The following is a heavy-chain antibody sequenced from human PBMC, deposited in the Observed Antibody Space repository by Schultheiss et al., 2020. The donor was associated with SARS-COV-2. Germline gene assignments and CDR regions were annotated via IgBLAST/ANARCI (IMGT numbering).Heavy chain of an antibody. Sequence: SVKVSCKASGYTFTSYAISWVRQAPGQGLEWMGGIIPIFGTANYAQKFQGRVTITADESTSTAYMELSSLISDDTAVYSCVRRVGPAANHYFDPWGQGTLVTVSS. CDR1: GYTFTSYA. CDR3: VRRVGPAANHYFDP. CDR2: IIPIFGTA. V-gene: IGHV1-69*13. D-gene: IGHD1-26*01. J-gene: IGHJ5*02.